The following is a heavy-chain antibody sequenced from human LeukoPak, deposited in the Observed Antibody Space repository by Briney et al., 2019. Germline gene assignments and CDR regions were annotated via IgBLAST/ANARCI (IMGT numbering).Heavy chain of an antibody. V-gene: IGHV1-18*01. J-gene: IGHJ4*02. CDR2: ISAYNGNT. CDR3: ARDNAAAAGSLPDY. CDR1: GYTFTRYG. D-gene: IGHD6-13*01. Sequence: GTSVKVSCKASGYTFTRYGISWVRQAPGQGLEWMGWISAYNGNTNSAQKLQGGVTMTTDTSTSTAYMELRSLRSDDTAVYYCARDNAAAAGSLPDYWGQGTLVTVSS.